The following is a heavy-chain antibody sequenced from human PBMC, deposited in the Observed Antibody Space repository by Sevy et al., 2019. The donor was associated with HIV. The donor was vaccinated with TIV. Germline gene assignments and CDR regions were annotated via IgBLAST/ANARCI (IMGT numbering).Heavy chain of an antibody. CDR3: ARDNATVSRRGLRYYYYGTDV. Sequence: GGSLRLSCAASGFTFSTYWMSWFRQAPGKGLEWVANINEDGTEKFYVDSVKGRFTRSRDNAQNSLYLQMNSLRAEDAAVYYCARDNATVSRRGLRYYYYGTDVWGQGTTVTVSS. D-gene: IGHD2-2*01. J-gene: IGHJ6*02. V-gene: IGHV3-7*01. CDR2: INEDGTEK. CDR1: GFTFSTYW.